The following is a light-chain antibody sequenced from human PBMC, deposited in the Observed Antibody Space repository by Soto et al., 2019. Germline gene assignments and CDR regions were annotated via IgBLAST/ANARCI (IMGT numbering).Light chain of an antibody. Sequence: DIQMTQSPSTLSASVGDRVTITCRASQSISWLAWYQQKPGKAPKLLIYDVSSLQTGVPSRFSGSGSGTDFTLTISSLQPEDFATYYCQQSYSTITFGQGTRLEIK. J-gene: IGKJ5*01. CDR3: QQSYSTIT. CDR1: QSISW. V-gene: IGKV1-39*01. CDR2: DVS.